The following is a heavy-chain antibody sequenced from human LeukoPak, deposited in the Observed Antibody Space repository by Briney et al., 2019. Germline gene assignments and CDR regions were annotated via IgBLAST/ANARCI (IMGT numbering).Heavy chain of an antibody. CDR2: ISSSSSYI. Sequence: PGGYLRISYTAAALAFSRYSMNWVRQAPGKGLEWVSSISSSSSYIYYADSVKGRFTISRDSAKNSLYLQMNSLRAEDTAVYYCARGRGSYDYWGQGTLVTVTS. CDR1: ALAFSRYS. D-gene: IGHD1-26*01. CDR3: ARGRGSYDY. V-gene: IGHV3-21*01. J-gene: IGHJ4*02.